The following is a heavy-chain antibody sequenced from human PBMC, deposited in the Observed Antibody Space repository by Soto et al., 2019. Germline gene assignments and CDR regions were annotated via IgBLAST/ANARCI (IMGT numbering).Heavy chain of an antibody. D-gene: IGHD6-19*01. Sequence: PSETLSLTCTVSGGSVSSDNYYWGWIRQPPGKGLEWIGNIYYSGTTYYNPSLKSRVAISVDTSKNQLSLKLKSVTAADTAIYYCARRTVNIRTFYSGLKTHCFDYWGQGAPVTVSS. CDR3: ARRTVNIRTFYSGLKTHCFDY. CDR2: IYYSGTT. CDR1: GGSVSSDNYY. J-gene: IGHJ4*02. V-gene: IGHV4-39*01.